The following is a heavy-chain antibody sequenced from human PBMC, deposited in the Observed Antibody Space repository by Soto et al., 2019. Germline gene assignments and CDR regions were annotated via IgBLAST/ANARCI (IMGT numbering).Heavy chain of an antibody. CDR2: IYYSGST. J-gene: IGHJ4*02. V-gene: IGHV4-39*01. Sequence: QLQLQESGPGLVKPSETLSLTCTVSGGSISSSSYYWGWIRQPPGKGLEWIGSIYYSGSTYYNPSLKRRVTISVDTSKNQFSLKLSSVTAADTAVYYCARQALLWFGEVGGPTPSYFDYWGQGTLVTVSS. CDR1: GGSISSSSYY. CDR3: ARQALLWFGEVGGPTPSYFDY. D-gene: IGHD3-10*01.